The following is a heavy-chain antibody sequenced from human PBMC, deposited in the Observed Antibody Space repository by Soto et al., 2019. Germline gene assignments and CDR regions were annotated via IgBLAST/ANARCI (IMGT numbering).Heavy chain of an antibody. V-gene: IGHV3-23*01. J-gene: IGHJ4*02. CDR3: ARAVGSRPALYYFDY. Sequence: EVQLLESGGGLVQPGGSLRLSCAASGFTFSSHPMTWVRQAPGKGLEWVSAISSSGGTTFYADSVRGRFSISRDSSKNTLFLQMTSLRAEYTAIYYCARAVGSRPALYYFDYWGQGTLVTVSS. D-gene: IGHD1-26*01. CDR2: ISSSGGTT. CDR1: GFTFSSHP.